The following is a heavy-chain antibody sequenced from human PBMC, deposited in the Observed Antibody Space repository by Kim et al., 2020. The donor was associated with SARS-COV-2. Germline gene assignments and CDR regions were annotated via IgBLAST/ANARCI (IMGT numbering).Heavy chain of an antibody. Sequence: ASVKVSCKASGYTFTSYAMHWVRQAPGQRLEWMGWINAGNGNTKYSQKFQGRVTITRDTSASTAYMELSSLRSEDTAVYYCARDLLYCSGGSCYSGGGYYGMDVWGQGTTVTVSS. CDR3: ARDLLYCSGGSCYSGGGYYGMDV. V-gene: IGHV1-3*01. D-gene: IGHD2-15*01. J-gene: IGHJ6*02. CDR2: INAGNGNT. CDR1: GYTFTSYA.